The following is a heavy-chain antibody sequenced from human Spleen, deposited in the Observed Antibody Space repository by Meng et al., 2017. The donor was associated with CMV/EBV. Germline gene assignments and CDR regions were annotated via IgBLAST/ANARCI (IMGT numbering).Heavy chain of an antibody. V-gene: IGHV4-38-2*02. CDR2: IYHSGST. D-gene: IGHD3-3*01. J-gene: IGHJ6*02. Sequence: SETLSLTCTVSGYSISSGYYWGWIRQPPGKGLEWIGSIYHSGSTYYNPSLKSRVTISVDTSENQFSLKLSSVTAADTAVYYCAIEYYDFWSGYQGGDYHEYGMDVWGQGTTVTVSS. CDR1: GYSISSGYY. CDR3: AIEYYDFWSGYQGGDYHEYGMDV.